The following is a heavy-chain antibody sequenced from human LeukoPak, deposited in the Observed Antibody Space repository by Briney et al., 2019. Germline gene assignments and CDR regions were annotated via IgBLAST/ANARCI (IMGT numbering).Heavy chain of an antibody. CDR2: IYGGGGT. V-gene: IGHV3-53*01. J-gene: IGHJ1*01. D-gene: IGHD6-13*01. CDR3: ARDSPTAAGLFQH. CDR1: GFTVSTNY. Sequence: GGSLSLSCAASGFTVSTNYMSWVRQAPGKGLEWVSVIYGGGGTSYADSVKGRFTISRDNSKNTLYLQMDSLRAEDTAVYYCARDSPTAAGLFQHWGQGTLVTVSS.